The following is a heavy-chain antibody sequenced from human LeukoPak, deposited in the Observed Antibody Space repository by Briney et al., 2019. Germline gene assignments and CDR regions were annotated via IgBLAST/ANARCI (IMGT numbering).Heavy chain of an antibody. CDR2: IYYSGST. CDR1: GGSISSSSYY. Sequence: SSETLSLTCTVSGGSISSSSYYWGWIRQPPGKGLEWIGSIYYSGSTYYNPSLKSRVIISVDTSKNQFSLKLSSVTAADTAVYYCARDSSIFGVANFDYWGQGTLVTVSS. CDR3: ARDSSIFGVANFDY. J-gene: IGHJ4*02. V-gene: IGHV4-39*07. D-gene: IGHD3-3*01.